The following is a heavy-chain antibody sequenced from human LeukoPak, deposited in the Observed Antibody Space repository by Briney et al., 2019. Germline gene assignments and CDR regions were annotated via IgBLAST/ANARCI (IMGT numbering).Heavy chain of an antibody. CDR3: ARDGGYDSSGYHVDY. D-gene: IGHD3-22*01. CDR1: GYTSTSYY. Sequence: ASVKVSCKASGYTSTSYYMHWVRQVPGQGLEWMGIINPSGGSTSYAQKFQGRVTMTRDTSTSTVYMELSSLRSEDTAVYYCARDGGYDSSGYHVDYWGQGTLVTVSS. V-gene: IGHV1-46*01. CDR2: INPSGGST. J-gene: IGHJ4*02.